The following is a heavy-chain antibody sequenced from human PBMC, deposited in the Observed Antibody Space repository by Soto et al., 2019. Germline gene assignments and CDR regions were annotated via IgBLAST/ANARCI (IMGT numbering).Heavy chain of an antibody. D-gene: IGHD3-10*01. CDR1: GDTFKNCV. Sequence: SVKVSCKASGDTFKNCVISWVRQAPGQGLEWMGGIIPLFGTTDFAQRFQGRLTITTDESTTTAYMELSRLRSEDTATYYCAAELGFGKLSVVWGQGTTVTVSS. J-gene: IGHJ6*02. CDR3: AAELGFGKLSVV. CDR2: IIPLFGTT. V-gene: IGHV1-69*05.